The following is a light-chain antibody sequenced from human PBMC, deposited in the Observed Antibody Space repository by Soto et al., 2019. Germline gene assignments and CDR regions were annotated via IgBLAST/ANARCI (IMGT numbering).Light chain of an antibody. CDR1: SSDVGGYNY. CDR3: TSYAGSNKI. V-gene: IGLV2-8*01. CDR2: EVS. J-gene: IGLJ2*01. Sequence: QSVLTQPPSASGSPGQSVTISCTGTSSDVGGYNYVSWYQQHPGKAPKLMIYEVSKRPSGVPDRFSGSKSGNTASLTVSGLQAEDEADSYCTSYAGSNKIFGGGTQLTVL.